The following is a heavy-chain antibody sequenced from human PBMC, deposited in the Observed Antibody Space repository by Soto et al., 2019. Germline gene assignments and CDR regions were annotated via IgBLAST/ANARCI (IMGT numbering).Heavy chain of an antibody. CDR2: TYWDGND. Sequence: QITLKESGPTLVKPTQTLTLTCTFSGTSLRTLGGGVHWIRHPPGKALEWLALTYWDGNDRYSPSLRSRLSIAKDTSNNQVVLTMTNMDPVDTATYYCAQTNGWLTDYWGQGTLVTVSP. CDR3: AQTNGWLTDY. D-gene: IGHD6-19*01. V-gene: IGHV2-5*02. CDR1: GTSLRTLGGG. J-gene: IGHJ4*02.